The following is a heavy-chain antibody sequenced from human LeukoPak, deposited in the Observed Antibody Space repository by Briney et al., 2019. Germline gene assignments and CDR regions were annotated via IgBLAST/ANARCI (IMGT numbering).Heavy chain of an antibody. V-gene: IGHV3-30*02. CDR1: GFTFSSYG. CDR2: IRYDGSNK. J-gene: IGHJ4*02. CDR3: ARTYYSNYVHYFDY. Sequence: GGSLRLSCAASGFTFSSYGMHWVRQAPGKGLEWVAFIRYDGSNKYYADSVKGRFTISRDNSKNTLYLQMNSLRAEDTAVYYCARTYYSNYVHYFDYWGQGTLVTVSS. D-gene: IGHD4-11*01.